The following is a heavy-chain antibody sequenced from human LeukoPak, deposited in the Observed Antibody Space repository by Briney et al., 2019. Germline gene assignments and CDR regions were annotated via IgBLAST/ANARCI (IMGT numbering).Heavy chain of an antibody. D-gene: IGHD3-22*01. V-gene: IGHV1-69*05. Sequence: ASVKVSCKASGGTFSSYAISWVRQAPGQGLEWMGGITPTFGTANYAQKFQGRVTITTDESTSTAYMELSSLRSEDTAVYYCALYYYDSSGYYPLDYWGQGTLVTVSS. CDR1: GGTFSSYA. CDR2: ITPTFGTA. CDR3: ALYYYDSSGYYPLDY. J-gene: IGHJ4*02.